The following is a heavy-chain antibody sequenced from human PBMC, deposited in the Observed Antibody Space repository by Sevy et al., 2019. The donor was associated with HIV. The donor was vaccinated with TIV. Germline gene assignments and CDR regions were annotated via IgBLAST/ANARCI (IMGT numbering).Heavy chain of an antibody. CDR2: IYYSGST. Sequence: SETLSLTCTVSGDSISSYYWSWIRQPPGKGLEWIGYIYYSGSTNYNPSLKSRVAISKDTSKNQFSLKLSSVTAADTAVYYCARAHQDYYYGMDVWGQGTTVTVSS. CDR1: GDSISSYY. J-gene: IGHJ6*02. V-gene: IGHV4-59*01. D-gene: IGHD2-2*01. CDR3: ARAHQDYYYGMDV.